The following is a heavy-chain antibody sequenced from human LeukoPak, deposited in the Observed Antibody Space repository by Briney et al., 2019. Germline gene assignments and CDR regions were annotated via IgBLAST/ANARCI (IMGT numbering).Heavy chain of an antibody. Sequence: ASVKVSCKASGYTFTGYYMHWVRQAPGQGLEWMGWINPNSGGTNYAQKFQGRVTMTRDTSISTAYMELSRLRSDDTAVYYCARDFAGMTTVTTGGYWGQGTLVTVSS. CDR1: GYTFTGYY. V-gene: IGHV1-2*02. CDR3: ARDFAGMTTVTTGGY. J-gene: IGHJ4*02. CDR2: INPNSGGT. D-gene: IGHD4-17*01.